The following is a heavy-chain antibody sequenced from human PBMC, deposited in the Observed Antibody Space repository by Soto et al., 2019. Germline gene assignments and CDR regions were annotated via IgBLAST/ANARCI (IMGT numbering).Heavy chain of an antibody. D-gene: IGHD3-16*02. CDR3: ARDLHYDYVWGTNRYFDY. Sequence: GGSLRLSCAASGFTFSSYSMNWVRQAPGKGLEWISYISSSSSTIYYADSVQGRFTISRDNAKNSLYLQMNSLRDEGTAVYYCARDLHYDYVWGTNRYFDYWGQGTLVTVSS. J-gene: IGHJ4*02. V-gene: IGHV3-48*02. CDR2: ISSSSSTI. CDR1: GFTFSSYS.